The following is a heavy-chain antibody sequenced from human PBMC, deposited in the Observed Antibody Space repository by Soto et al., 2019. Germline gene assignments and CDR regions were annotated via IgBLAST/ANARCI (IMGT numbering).Heavy chain of an antibody. D-gene: IGHD2-2*01. Sequence: GGSLRLSCAASGFTFSSYWMHWVRQAPGKGLVWVSRINSDGSSTSYADSVKGRFTISRDNAKNTLYLQMNSLRAEDTAVYYCARGCISTSCLGPNWFDPWGQGTLVTVSS. CDR3: ARGCISTSCLGPNWFDP. CDR1: GFTFSSYW. V-gene: IGHV3-74*01. CDR2: INSDGSST. J-gene: IGHJ5*02.